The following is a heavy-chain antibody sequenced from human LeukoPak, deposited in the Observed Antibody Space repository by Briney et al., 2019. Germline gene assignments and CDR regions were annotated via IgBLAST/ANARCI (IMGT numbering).Heavy chain of an antibody. CDR2: IWYDGSNK. V-gene: IGHV3-33*01. CDR1: GFTFSSYG. J-gene: IGHJ4*02. D-gene: IGHD3-9*01. Sequence: GGSLRLSCAASGFTFSSYGMHWVRQAPGKGLEWVAVIWYDGSNKYYADSVKGRFTISRDNSKNTLYLQMNSLRAEDTAVYYCARGGPYYDILTGYYTRPYYSDYWGQGTLVTVSS. CDR3: ARGGPYYDILTGYYTRPYYSDY.